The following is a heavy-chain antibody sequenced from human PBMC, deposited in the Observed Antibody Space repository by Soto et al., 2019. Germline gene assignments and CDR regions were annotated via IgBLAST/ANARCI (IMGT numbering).Heavy chain of an antibody. CDR1: GFTFSSYS. CDR2: ISSSSSYI. D-gene: IGHD6-19*01. Sequence: GALRLSCAASGFTFSSYSMNWVRQAPGKGLEWVSSISSSSSYIYYADSVKGRFTISRDNAKNSLYLQMNSLRAEDTAVYYCASSTADYSSGWYLDYWGQGTLVTVSS. CDR3: ASSTADYSSGWYLDY. V-gene: IGHV3-21*01. J-gene: IGHJ4*02.